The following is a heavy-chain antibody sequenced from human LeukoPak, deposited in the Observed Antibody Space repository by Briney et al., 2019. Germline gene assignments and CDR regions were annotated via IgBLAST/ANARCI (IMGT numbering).Heavy chain of an antibody. V-gene: IGHV4-39*07. D-gene: IGHD2/OR15-2a*01. CDR3: ARDHVLSEYYFDY. CDR1: GGSISSSSYY. Sequence: SETLSLTCTVSGGSISSSSYYWGWIRQPPGKGLEWIGSIYYSGSTYYNPSLKSRVTISVDTSRNQFSLKLSSVTAADTAVYYCARDHVLSEYYFDYWGQGTLVTVSS. J-gene: IGHJ4*02. CDR2: IYYSGST.